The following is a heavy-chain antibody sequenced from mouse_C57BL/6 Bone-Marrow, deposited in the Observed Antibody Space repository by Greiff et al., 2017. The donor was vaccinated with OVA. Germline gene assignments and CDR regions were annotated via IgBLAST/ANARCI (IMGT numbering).Heavy chain of an antibody. V-gene: IGHV1-55*01. J-gene: IGHJ3*01. CDR3: ERYGCGGGVFAY. Sequence: VQLQQPGAELVKPGASVKMSCKASGYTFTSYWITWVKQRPGQGLEWIGDIYPGSGSTNYNEKFKSKATLTVDTSSSTAYMQLSSLTSEDSAVYYCERYGCGGGVFAYWGQGTLVTVSA. D-gene: IGHD2-2*01. CDR1: GYTFTSYW. CDR2: IYPGSGST.